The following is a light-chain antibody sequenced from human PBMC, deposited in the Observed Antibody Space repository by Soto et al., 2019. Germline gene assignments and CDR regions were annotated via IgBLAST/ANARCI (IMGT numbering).Light chain of an antibody. CDR1: SSDIGSYNH. J-gene: IGLJ1*01. CDR3: ISYPHRKSYL. CDR2: AVS. Sequence: QSVLTQPASVSGSPGQSITISCSGTSSDIGSYNHVAWYQQFPGKSPKLMIYAVSDRPSGVSDRFSGSKSGITASLTISGLQTEDEADYSCISYPHRKSYLFGTGIKVTVL. V-gene: IGLV2-14*03.